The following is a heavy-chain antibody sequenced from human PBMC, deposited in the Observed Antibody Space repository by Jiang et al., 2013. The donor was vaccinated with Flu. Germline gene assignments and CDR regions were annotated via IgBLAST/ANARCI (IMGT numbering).Heavy chain of an antibody. J-gene: IGHJ4*02. CDR2: TYYRSKWYI. CDR1: GDSVSSDSAA. V-gene: IGHV6-1*01. Sequence: QTLSLTCTISGDSVSSDSAAWNWIRQSPSRGLEWPGRTYYRSKWYIDYALSVKSRITINPDTSKNQFSLQLKSVTPEDTALYYCASGAGDYWGQGTLVTVSS. CDR3: ASGAGDY. D-gene: IGHD3-16*01.